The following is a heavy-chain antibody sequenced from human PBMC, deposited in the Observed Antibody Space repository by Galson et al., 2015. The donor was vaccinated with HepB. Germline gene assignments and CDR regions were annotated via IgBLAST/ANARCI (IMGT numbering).Heavy chain of an antibody. V-gene: IGHV3-48*03. CDR2: ISSSGSNI. Sequence: SLRLSCAASGFTFSNYEMNWVRQAPGKGLEWVSYISSSGSNILYAASVKGRFTISRDNSKNSLYLQMNSLRAEDTAIYYCARDGTYYYNNYILDVWGQGTTVTVSS. CDR3: ARDGTYYYNNYILDV. CDR1: GFTFSNYE. J-gene: IGHJ6*02.